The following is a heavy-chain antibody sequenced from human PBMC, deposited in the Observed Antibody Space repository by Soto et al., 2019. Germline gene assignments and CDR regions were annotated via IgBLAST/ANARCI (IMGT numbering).Heavy chain of an antibody. J-gene: IGHJ6*02. V-gene: IGHV3-30*18. CDR2: ISYDGSNK. Sequence: GGSLRLSCAASGFTFSSYGMHWVRQAPGKGLEWVAVISYDGSNKYYADSVKGRFTISRDNSKNTLYLQMNSLRAEDTAVYYCAKEGRTVAGPYGMDVWGQGTTVTVSS. CDR3: AKEGRTVAGPYGMDV. CDR1: GFTFSSYG. D-gene: IGHD6-19*01.